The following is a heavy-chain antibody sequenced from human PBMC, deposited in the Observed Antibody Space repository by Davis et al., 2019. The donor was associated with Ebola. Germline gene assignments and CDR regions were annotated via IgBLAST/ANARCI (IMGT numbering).Heavy chain of an antibody. D-gene: IGHD2-2*01. CDR2: MNPSSGNT. Sequence: ASVKVSCKASGYTFTTYDINWVRQAPGQGLEWLGWMNPSSGNTGYAQKFQGRVTITRDTSINTAYMELSSLTSDDTAVYYCARRQAYCTTGSCYRYRDYYMDVWGKGTTVTVSS. CDR3: ARRQAYCTTGSCYRYRDYYMDV. V-gene: IGHV1-8*03. J-gene: IGHJ6*03. CDR1: GYTFTTYD.